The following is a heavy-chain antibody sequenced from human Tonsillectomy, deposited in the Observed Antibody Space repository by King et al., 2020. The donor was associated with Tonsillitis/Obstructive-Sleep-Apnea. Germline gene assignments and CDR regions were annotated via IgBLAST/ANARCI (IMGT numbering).Heavy chain of an antibody. CDR1: GFIFSNAW. Sequence: VQLVESGGGLVKPGGSLRLSCAASGFIFSNAWMNWVRQAPGKGLEWVGRIKTKTDGVTTDYAAPVKGRFTISRDDSKTPLYLQMNSLKTEDTAVYYCTTSRIMITFGGPFYSYGLDVWGQGTTVPVSS. J-gene: IGHJ6*02. CDR2: IKTKTDGVTT. CDR3: TTSRIMITFGGPFYSYGLDV. V-gene: IGHV3-15*07. D-gene: IGHD3-16*01.